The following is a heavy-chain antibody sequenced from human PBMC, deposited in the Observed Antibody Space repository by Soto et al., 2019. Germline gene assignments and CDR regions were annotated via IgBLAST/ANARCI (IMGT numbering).Heavy chain of an antibody. J-gene: IGHJ5*02. CDR1: GDSVSSNSAA. CDR3: ARDRLNYDYIWGSYPMGWFDP. D-gene: IGHD3-16*02. CDR2: TYYRSKWYN. Sequence: SQTLLLTCAISGDSVSSNSAAWNWIRQSPSRGLEWLGRTYYRSKWYNDYAVSVKSRITINPDTSKNQFSLQLNSVTPEDTAVYYCARDRLNYDYIWGSYPMGWFDPWGQGTLVTVSS. V-gene: IGHV6-1*01.